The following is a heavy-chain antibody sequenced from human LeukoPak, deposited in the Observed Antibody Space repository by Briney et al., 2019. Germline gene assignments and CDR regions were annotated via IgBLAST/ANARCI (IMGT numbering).Heavy chain of an antibody. V-gene: IGHV4-59*01. CDR3: ARAVGAGWDY. D-gene: IGHD1-26*01. J-gene: IGHJ4*02. CDR2: IYYSGST. CDR1: GGSISSYY. Sequence: RSSETRSLTCTVSGGSISSYYWSWIRQPPGKGLEWIGYIYYSGSTNYNPSLKSRVTISVDTSKNQFSLKLSSVTAADTAVYYCARAVGAGWDYWGQGTLVTVSS.